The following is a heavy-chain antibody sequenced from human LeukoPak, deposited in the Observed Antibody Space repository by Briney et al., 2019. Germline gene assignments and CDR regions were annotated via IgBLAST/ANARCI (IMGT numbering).Heavy chain of an antibody. D-gene: IGHD6-6*01. CDR3: AKGHRSSSSFFDS. Sequence: GGSLRLSCAAFSGFAMSWVGQAPGKGLEWVSAINGRGDDTYYPDSVKGRFTISRDNSSNTLYLQMNSLRAEDTAVYYCAKGHRSSSSFFDSWGQGILVTVSS. CDR1: SGFA. CDR2: INGRGDDT. J-gene: IGHJ4*02. V-gene: IGHV3-23*01.